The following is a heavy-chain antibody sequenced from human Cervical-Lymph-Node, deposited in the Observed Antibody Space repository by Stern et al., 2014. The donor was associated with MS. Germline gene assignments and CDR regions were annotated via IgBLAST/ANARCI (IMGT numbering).Heavy chain of an antibody. V-gene: IGHV3-30-3*01. D-gene: IGHD3-10*01. Sequence: VQLVESVGGVVQPGRSLSLSCVASGFTFSTYAMHWVRQAPGKGLEWLAFVSYDGTQRNSTNSVKARFTSSRDNSKNTLYLHMNSLRDEDTAVYFCARGGRGVGLEYWGQGALVTVSS. CDR1: GFTFSTYA. J-gene: IGHJ4*02. CDR2: VSYDGTQR. CDR3: ARGGRGVGLEY.